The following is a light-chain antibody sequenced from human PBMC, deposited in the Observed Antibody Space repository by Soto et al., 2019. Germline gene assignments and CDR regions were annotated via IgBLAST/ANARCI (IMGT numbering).Light chain of an antibody. CDR1: QSVSSN. CDR2: GAS. J-gene: IGKJ4*01. V-gene: IGKV3-15*01. CDR3: QQYNNWPL. Sequence: EIVMTQSPATLSVSPGERATLSCRASQSVSSNLAWYQQKPGQAHRLLIYGASTRATGIPARFSGSGSGTEFTLTISSLPSEDFAVYYCQQYNNWPLFGGGTKVEIK.